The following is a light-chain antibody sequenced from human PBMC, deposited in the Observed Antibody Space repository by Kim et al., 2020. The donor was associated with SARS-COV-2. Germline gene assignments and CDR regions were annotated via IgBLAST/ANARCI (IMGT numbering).Light chain of an antibody. J-gene: IGLJ3*02. CDR2: EDK. Sequence: NTVSLSCTRSGGSIASKYVQWYQQRPGSAPTTVIYEDKKRPSGVPDRFSGSIDSSSNSASLTISGLKTEDEAYYFCQSYDGANEWVFGGGTQLTVL. CDR1: GGSIASKY. V-gene: IGLV6-57*03. CDR3: QSYDGANEWV.